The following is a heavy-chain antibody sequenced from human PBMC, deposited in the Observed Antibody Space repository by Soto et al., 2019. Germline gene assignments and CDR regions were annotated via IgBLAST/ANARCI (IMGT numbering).Heavy chain of an antibody. CDR1: GGTLSTYA. Sequence: QVQLVQSGAEVKKPGSSVKVSCKAFGGTLSTYAFSWVRQAPGQGLEWVGGIIPSTGSTNHAQKFQGRVTITADEATRTVYMELTSLRSDDTAVYYCARGGSSSDYWGQGSLVTGSS. CDR2: IIPSTGST. D-gene: IGHD6-13*01. J-gene: IGHJ4*02. CDR3: ARGGSSSDY. V-gene: IGHV1-69*12.